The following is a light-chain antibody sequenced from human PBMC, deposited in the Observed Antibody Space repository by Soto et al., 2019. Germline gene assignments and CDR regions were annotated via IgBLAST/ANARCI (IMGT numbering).Light chain of an antibody. J-gene: IGLJ2*01. CDR1: SSDVGAYNY. V-gene: IGLV2-14*01. CDR2: DVA. Sequence: QSALTQPASVSGSPGQSITISCTGTSSDVGAYNYVSWYQQHPGKAPRLMIYDVADRPSGVSNRFSGSKSGNTASLTISGLQAEDEGDYYCSSYTSSNFPIFGGGTKLTVL. CDR3: SSYTSSNFPI.